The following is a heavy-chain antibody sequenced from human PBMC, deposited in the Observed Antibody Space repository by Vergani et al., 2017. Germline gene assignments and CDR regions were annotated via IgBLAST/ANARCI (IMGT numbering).Heavy chain of an antibody. CDR1: GFALNRHA. CDR3: VRDRGLCSGGRCYTEAWDY. CDR2: ISFDGTNE. V-gene: IGHV3-30-3*01. J-gene: IGHJ4*02. D-gene: IGHD2-2*02. Sequence: QVQLVESGGGVVQPGTSLRLSCVVSGFALNRHAMYWVRQAPGKGLEWVVGISFDGTNEYYPDLVKGGFTISRDIAKNTLYLQGRSLRLEDTGVYHCVRDRGLCSGGRCYTEAWDYWGQGTPVTVSS.